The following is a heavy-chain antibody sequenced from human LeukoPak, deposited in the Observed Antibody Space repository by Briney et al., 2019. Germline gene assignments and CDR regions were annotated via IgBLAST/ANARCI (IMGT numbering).Heavy chain of an antibody. CDR3: AKDFHSSSWYSNFDY. J-gene: IGHJ4*02. CDR1: GFTFSNYR. CDR2: MHEDGGDK. Sequence: GGSLRLSCAASGFTFSNYRMSWVRQAPGKGLEWVANMHEDGGDKYYVGSVKGRFTISRDNAKNSLYLQMNSLRAEDTALYYCAKDFHSSSWYSNFDYWGQGTLVTVSS. V-gene: IGHV3-7*03. D-gene: IGHD6-13*01.